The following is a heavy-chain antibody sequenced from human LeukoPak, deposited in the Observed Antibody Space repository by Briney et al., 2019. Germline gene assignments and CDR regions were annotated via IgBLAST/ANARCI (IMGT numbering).Heavy chain of an antibody. J-gene: IGHJ6*02. CDR2: INPLSGGT. Sequence: GASVKVSCKASGHTFSGYFIHWARRAPGQRLEWLGWINPLSGGTNCAQKFQDRVTMTRDTSISSAYMELSRLRSDDTAVYFCARDRGRVVREEYGLDVWGQGTTVTVSS. D-gene: IGHD3-10*01. CDR3: ARDRGRVVREEYGLDV. V-gene: IGHV1-2*02. CDR1: GHTFSGYF.